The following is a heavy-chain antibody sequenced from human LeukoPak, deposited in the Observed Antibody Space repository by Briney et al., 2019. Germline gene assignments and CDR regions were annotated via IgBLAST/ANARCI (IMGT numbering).Heavy chain of an antibody. D-gene: IGHD2-2*01. J-gene: IGHJ4*02. CDR2: IRYDGSNK. V-gene: IGHV3-30*02. Sequence: PGGSLRLSCAASGFTFSSYGMHWVRQAPGKGLEWVAFIRYDGSNKYYADSVKGRFTISRDNSKNTLYLQMNSLRAEDTAVYYCARDRLPAAVDYWGQGTLVTVSS. CDR1: GFTFSSYG. CDR3: ARDRLPAAVDY.